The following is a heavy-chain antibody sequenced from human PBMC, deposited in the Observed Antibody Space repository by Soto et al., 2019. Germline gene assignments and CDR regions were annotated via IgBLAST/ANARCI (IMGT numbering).Heavy chain of an antibody. J-gene: IGHJ6*04. V-gene: IGHV1-8*02. Sequence: SVKVSCKSSRGILKASAISGARRVSGQGLAWMGWMNPNSGNTGYGQKFQGRVTMTRNTYISTAYMELSTLRSEDTAVYYSARDLYYYYYRMDVWGKGTTVTASS. CDR3: ARDLYYYYYRMDV. CDR1: RGILKASA. CDR2: MNPNSGNT.